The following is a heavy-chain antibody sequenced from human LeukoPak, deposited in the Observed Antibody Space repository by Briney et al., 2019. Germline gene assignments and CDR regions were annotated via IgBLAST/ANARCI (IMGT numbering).Heavy chain of an antibody. D-gene: IGHD5-18*01. CDR2: KKQDGSEK. Sequence: PGGSLRLSCAASGFTFSSYWMSWVRQAPGKGLEWVANKKQDGSEKYYVDSVKGRFTISRDNAKNSLYLQINNLRAEDTAVHFWARDISAMVTYWFDPWGQGTLVTVSS. V-gene: IGHV3-7*01. CDR1: GFTFSSYW. CDR3: ARDISAMVTYWFDP. J-gene: IGHJ5*02.